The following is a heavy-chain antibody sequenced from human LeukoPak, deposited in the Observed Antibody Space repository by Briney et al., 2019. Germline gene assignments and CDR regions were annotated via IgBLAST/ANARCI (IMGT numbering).Heavy chain of an antibody. CDR2: IGTYNGNT. CDR1: GYSFTNYG. D-gene: IGHD5-24*01. V-gene: IGHV1-18*01. Sequence: ASVKVSCKASGYSFTNYGISWVRQAPGQGLEWMGWIGTYNGNTNYARKVQGRVTMTTDTSTTTAYMELRSLGSDDTAVYYCARVRVETDALGMDCWGQGTLVTVSS. J-gene: IGHJ4*02. CDR3: ARVRVETDALGMDC.